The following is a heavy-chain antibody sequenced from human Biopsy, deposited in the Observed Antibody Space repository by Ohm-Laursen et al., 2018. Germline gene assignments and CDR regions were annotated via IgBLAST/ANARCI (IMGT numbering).Heavy chain of an antibody. Sequence: SLSLSCAASGFTVSRNYMTWVCQAPGKGLEWVSVIDSGGYTHYTDSVKGRFTISRDNSKNTLYLQMNNLSAEDTAVYYCARSTYYYESSGTRRGLDIWGQGTMVTVSS. J-gene: IGHJ3*02. D-gene: IGHD3-22*01. CDR1: GFTVSRNY. V-gene: IGHV3-53*01. CDR3: ARSTYYYESSGTRRGLDI. CDR2: IDSGGYT.